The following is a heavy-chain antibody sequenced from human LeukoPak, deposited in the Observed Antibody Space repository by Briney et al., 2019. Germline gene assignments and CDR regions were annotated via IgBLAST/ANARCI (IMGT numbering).Heavy chain of an antibody. V-gene: IGHV3-23*01. J-gene: IGHJ4*02. CDR3: AHGYLDAIDY. CDR2: ISGSGGST. Sequence: GGSQRLSCAASGFTFSSYAMSWVRQAPGKGLEWVSAISGSGGSTYYADSVKGRFTISRDNSKNTLYLQMNSLRAEDTAVYYCAHGYLDAIDYWGQGTLVTVSS. D-gene: IGHD5-18*01. CDR1: GFTFSSYA.